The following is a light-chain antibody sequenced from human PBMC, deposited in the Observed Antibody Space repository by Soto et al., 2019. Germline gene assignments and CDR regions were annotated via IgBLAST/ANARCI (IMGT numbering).Light chain of an antibody. J-gene: IGKJ1*01. CDR3: QQYGGSPRT. Sequence: EIVLTQSPCTLSLSPGERATLSCRASQSINNNYLAWYQQKRGQAPRLLIYGASSRATGIPDRFRGSGSGTEFTLTISSLEPEDFAVYYCQQYGGSPRTFGQGTKVEIK. CDR1: QSINNNY. V-gene: IGKV3-20*01. CDR2: GAS.